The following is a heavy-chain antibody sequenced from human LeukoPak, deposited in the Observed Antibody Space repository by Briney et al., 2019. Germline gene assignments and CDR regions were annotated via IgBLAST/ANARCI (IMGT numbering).Heavy chain of an antibody. D-gene: IGHD3-22*01. V-gene: IGHV3-48*01. Sequence: GGCLRLSCAASGFTFSSYSMNWVRQAPGKGLEWASYISSGSSTIYSADSAKGRFTISRDNAKNSLYLQMNSLRAKDTAVYYCARALGSSGNYWSYYYYMDVWGKGTTVTVSS. CDR1: GFTFSSYS. CDR2: ISSGSSTI. CDR3: ARALGSSGNYWSYYYYMDV. J-gene: IGHJ6*03.